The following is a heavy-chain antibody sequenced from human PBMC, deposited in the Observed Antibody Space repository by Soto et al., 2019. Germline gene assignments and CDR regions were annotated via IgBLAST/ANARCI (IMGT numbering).Heavy chain of an antibody. V-gene: IGHV4-30-4*01. J-gene: IGHJ6*02. CDR1: GASISSDDYY. CDR3: AREVNNYYGMDV. CDR2: ISYSGST. Sequence: SETLSLTWSISGASISSDDYYWSWFRQPPGKGLEWIGYISYSGSTYYNPSLKSRITISVDTSKTQFSLILSSVTAADTAVFYCAREVNNYYGMDVWGQGTTVTVSS.